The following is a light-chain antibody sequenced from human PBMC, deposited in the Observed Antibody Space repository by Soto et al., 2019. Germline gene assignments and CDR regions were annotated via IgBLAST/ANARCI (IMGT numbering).Light chain of an antibody. V-gene: IGKV3-20*01. CDR3: QQYGSSPPIT. Sequence: EIVMTQSPDTLSVSPGERATLSFRASQSVSRNLVWYQQKPGQAPRLLIYGASSRATGIPDRFSGSGSGTDFTLTISRLEPEDFAVYYCQQYGSSPPITFGQGTRLEIK. J-gene: IGKJ5*01. CDR1: QSVSRN. CDR2: GAS.